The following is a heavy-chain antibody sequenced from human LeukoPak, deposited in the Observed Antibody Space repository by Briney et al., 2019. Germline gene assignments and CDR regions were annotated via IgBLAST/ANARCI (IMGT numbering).Heavy chain of an antibody. V-gene: IGHV4-59*08. Sequence: SETLSLTCTVSGGSISSYYWTWIRQPPGKGLEWIGFVYHTRSTNYNPSLKSRVTISFDTSKNPFSLKLTSVTAADTAVYFCARRNILTEGEAFDIWGQGTMVTVSS. J-gene: IGHJ3*02. CDR2: VYHTRST. D-gene: IGHD3-9*01. CDR1: GGSISSYY. CDR3: ARRNILTEGEAFDI.